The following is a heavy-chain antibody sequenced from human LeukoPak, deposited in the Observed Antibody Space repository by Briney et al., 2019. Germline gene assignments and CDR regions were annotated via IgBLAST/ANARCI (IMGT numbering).Heavy chain of an antibody. CDR2: FDPEDGET. V-gene: IGHV1-24*01. CDR3: ATVWGNWNWNWFDP. J-gene: IGHJ5*02. Sequence: ASVKVSCKVSGYTRTELSMHWVRQAPGKGLEWMGGFDPEDGETIYAQKFQGRVTMTEDTSTDTAYMELSSLRSEDTAVYYCATVWGNWNWNWFDPWGQGTLVTVSS. CDR1: GYTRTELS. D-gene: IGHD1-7*01.